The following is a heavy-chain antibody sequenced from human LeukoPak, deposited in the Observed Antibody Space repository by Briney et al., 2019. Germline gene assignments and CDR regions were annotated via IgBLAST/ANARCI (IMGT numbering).Heavy chain of an antibody. D-gene: IGHD5-24*01. V-gene: IGHV4-59*01. J-gene: IGHJ5*02. CDR1: GGSINGYY. Sequence: SGTLSLTCTVSGGSINGYYWSWIRQPPGKGLEWIGYIYYTGSTGYNPSLKSRVTISLDTSKNQFSLNLDSVTAADTAVYFCTRDRKDGYNPWGQGILVTVSS. CDR2: IYYTGST. CDR3: TRDRKDGYNP.